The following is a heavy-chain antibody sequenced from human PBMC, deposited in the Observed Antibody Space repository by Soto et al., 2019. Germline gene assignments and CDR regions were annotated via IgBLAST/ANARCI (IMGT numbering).Heavy chain of an antibody. V-gene: IGHV3-30*04. CDR2: ISYDGSDK. J-gene: IGHJ4*02. Sequence: QVQLVESGGGVVQPGRSLRLSCPASGFPFSPYTMHWVRQAPGKGLEWVAVISYDGSDKYYADSVKGRFTISRDNSKNTLYLQMNSRRAEDTAVYYCARGGGFCGSDCYKGGIDYWGQGPLVTVSS. D-gene: IGHD2-21*02. CDR1: GFPFSPYT. CDR3: ARGGGFCGSDCYKGGIDY.